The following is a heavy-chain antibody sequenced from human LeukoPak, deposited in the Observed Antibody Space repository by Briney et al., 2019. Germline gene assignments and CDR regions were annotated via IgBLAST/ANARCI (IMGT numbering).Heavy chain of an antibody. J-gene: IGHJ6*02. D-gene: IGHD6-6*01. CDR2: TYYRSKWYN. CDR1: GDSVSSNSAA. CDR3: ARDLFIAARRGYYYGMDV. Sequence: SHTLSLTCAISGDSVSSNSAAWKWIRQSPSRGLEWLGRTYYRSKWYNDYAVSVKSRITINPDTSKNQFSLQLNSVTPEDTAVYYCARDLFIAARRGYYYGMDVWGQGTTVTVSS. V-gene: IGHV6-1*01.